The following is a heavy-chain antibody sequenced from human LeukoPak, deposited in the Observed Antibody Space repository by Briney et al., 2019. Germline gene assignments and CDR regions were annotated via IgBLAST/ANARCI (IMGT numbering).Heavy chain of an antibody. V-gene: IGHV3-30*02. D-gene: IGHD2-2*01. CDR1: GFTFSSYG. J-gene: IGHJ4*02. CDR3: AKDGGGVVPAAKYYFDY. Sequence: PGGSLRLSCAASGFTFSSYGMHWVRQAPDKGLEWVAFIRYDGSNKYYADSVKGRFTISRDNSKNTLYLQMNSLRAEDTAVYYCAKDGGGVVPAAKYYFDYWGQGTLVTVSS. CDR2: IRYDGSNK.